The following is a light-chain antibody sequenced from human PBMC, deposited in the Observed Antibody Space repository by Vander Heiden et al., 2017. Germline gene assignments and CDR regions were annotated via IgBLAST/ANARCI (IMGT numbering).Light chain of an antibody. J-gene: IGKJ5*01. V-gene: IGKV3-15*01. CDR1: QSVRSN. CDR2: GAS. CDR3: QQHNNWPPIT. Sequence: EIVMTQSPATLSVSPGERATLSCRASQSVRSNLAWYQQKPGQAPRLLIYGASTRATGIPARFSGSGYGTEFTLTISNLQSEDFAVYYCQQHNNWPPITFGQGTQVEIK.